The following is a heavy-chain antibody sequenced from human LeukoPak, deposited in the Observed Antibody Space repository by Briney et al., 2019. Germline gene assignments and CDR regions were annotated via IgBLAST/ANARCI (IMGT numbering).Heavy chain of an antibody. J-gene: IGHJ6*02. CDR1: GFTFSSYW. CDR2: MNRDGSEK. Sequence: GSLRLSCAASGFTFSSYWMSWVRQAPGKGLEWVANMNRDGSEKNYVDSIKGRFTISRDNAANSLYLRMNSLRVEDTAVYYCARDGGIIRFGGQDVWGQGTTVIVS. CDR3: ARDGGIIRFGGQDV. D-gene: IGHD3-16*01. V-gene: IGHV3-7*01.